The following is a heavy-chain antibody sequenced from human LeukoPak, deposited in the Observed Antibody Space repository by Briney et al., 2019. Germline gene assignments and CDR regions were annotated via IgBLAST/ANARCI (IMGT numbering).Heavy chain of an antibody. D-gene: IGHD3/OR15-3a*01. J-gene: IGHJ4*02. CDR1: GFTFSSYA. CDR2: ISYDGSNK. Sequence: GGSLRLSCAASGFTFSSYAMHWVRQAPGKGLEWVAVISYDGSNKYYADSVKGRFTISRDNSKNTLYLQMNSLRAEDTAVYYCARDLDWTFDYWGQGTLVTVSS. CDR3: ARDLDWTFDY. V-gene: IGHV3-30*04.